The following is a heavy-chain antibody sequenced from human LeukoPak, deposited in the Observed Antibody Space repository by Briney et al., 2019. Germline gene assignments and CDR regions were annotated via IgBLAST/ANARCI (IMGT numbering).Heavy chain of an antibody. CDR1: GFTFSAYW. Sequence: PGGSLRLSCAASGFTFSAYWMGWVRLTPGKGLEWVANIKRDGDEKYSVDSVKGRFTIFRDNAKNSLYLQMNSLKAGDTAVYYCARIIHVDYTPLYYFDHWGQGTLVTVSS. V-gene: IGHV3-7*01. CDR2: IKRDGDEK. D-gene: IGHD3-16*01. J-gene: IGHJ4*02. CDR3: ARIIHVDYTPLYYFDH.